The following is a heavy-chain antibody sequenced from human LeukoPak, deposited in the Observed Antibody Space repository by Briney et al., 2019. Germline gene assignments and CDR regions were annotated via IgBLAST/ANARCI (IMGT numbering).Heavy chain of an antibody. J-gene: IGHJ3*02. CDR1: GGSFSGYY. V-gene: IGHV4-34*01. CDR2: INHSGST. CDR3: ARGLSPSKKPTEGNAFDI. D-gene: IGHD4-11*01. Sequence: SETLSLTCAVYGGSFSGYYWSWLRQPPGKGLEWIGEINHSGSTNYNPSLKSRVTISVDTSKNQFSLKLSSVTAADTAVYYCARGLSPSKKPTEGNAFDIWGQGTMVTVSS.